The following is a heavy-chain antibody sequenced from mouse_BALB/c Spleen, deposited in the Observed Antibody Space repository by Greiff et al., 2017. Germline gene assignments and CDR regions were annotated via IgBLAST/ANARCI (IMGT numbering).Heavy chain of an antibody. Sequence: EVHLVESGGGLVQPGGSLKLSCAASGFTFSSYTMSWVRQTPEKRLEWVAYISNGGGSTYYPDTVKGRFTISRDNAKNTLYLQMSSLKSEDTAMYYCARLRWLECLMDYWGQGTSVTVSS. CDR1: GFTFSSYT. J-gene: IGHJ4*01. D-gene: IGHD2-3*01. CDR3: ARLRWLECLMDY. CDR2: ISNGGGST. V-gene: IGHV5-12-2*01.